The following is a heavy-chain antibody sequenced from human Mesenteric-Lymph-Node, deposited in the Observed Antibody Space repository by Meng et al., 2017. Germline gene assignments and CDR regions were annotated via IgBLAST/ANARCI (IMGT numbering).Heavy chain of an antibody. CDR1: GFTFSSYA. Sequence: GESLKISCAASGFTFSSYAMSWVRQAPGKGLEWVSAISGSGGSTYYADSVKGRFTISRDNSKNTLHLQMNSLRAEDTAVYYCAKEGGTTGTKSYVDYYYYGMDVWGQGTTVTVSS. J-gene: IGHJ6*02. D-gene: IGHD1-1*01. V-gene: IGHV3-23*01. CDR3: AKEGGTTGTKSYVDYYYYGMDV. CDR2: ISGSGGST.